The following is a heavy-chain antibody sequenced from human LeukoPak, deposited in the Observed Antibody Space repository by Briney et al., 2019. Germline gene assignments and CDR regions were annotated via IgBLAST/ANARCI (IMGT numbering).Heavy chain of an antibody. V-gene: IGHV1-8*01. J-gene: IGHJ6*03. CDR2: MNPNSGNT. Sequence: ASVKVSCKASGYTFTSYDINWVRQATGQGLEWMGWMNPNSGNTGYAQKFQGRVTMTRNTSMSTAYMELSSLRSEDTAVYYCARGLSGGYSGYGSYYYYMDVWGKGTTVTISS. CDR3: ARGLSGGYSGYGSYYYYMDV. D-gene: IGHD5-12*01. CDR1: GYTFTSYD.